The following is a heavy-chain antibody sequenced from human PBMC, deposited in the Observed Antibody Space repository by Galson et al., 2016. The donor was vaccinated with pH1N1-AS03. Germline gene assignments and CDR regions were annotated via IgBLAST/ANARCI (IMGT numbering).Heavy chain of an antibody. J-gene: IGHJ6*02. V-gene: IGHV3-30*02. D-gene: IGHD4-11*01. CDR3: AKDHSNFYGMDV. CDR1: GFSFCSYG. Sequence: SLRLSCAASGFSFCSYGMHWARQAPGKGLEWVAFIPYDGNNKYYSDSVKGRSTISRDNSKNTVYLQMNSLRAEDTAVYYCAKDHSNFYGMDVWGQGTTVTVSS. CDR2: IPYDGNNK.